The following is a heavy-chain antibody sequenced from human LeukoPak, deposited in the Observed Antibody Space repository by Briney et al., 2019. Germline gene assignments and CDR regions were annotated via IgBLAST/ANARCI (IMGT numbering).Heavy chain of an antibody. D-gene: IGHD5-24*01. J-gene: IGHJ4*02. Sequence: ASVKVSCKASGYTFTSYAISWVRQAPGQGLEWMGGIIPIFGTANYAQKFQGRVTVTADESTSTAYMELSSLRSEDTAVYYCARGVEMAKYYFDYWGQGTLVTVSS. V-gene: IGHV1-69*13. CDR3: ARGVEMAKYYFDY. CDR1: GYTFTSYA. CDR2: IIPIFGTA.